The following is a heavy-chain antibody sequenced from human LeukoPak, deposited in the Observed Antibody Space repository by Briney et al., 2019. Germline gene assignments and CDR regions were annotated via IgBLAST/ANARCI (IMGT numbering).Heavy chain of an antibody. CDR3: APSMAGFNWFDP. CDR1: ASTFSSNW. CDR2: ISKDGSST. V-gene: IGHV3-74*01. D-gene: IGHD6-19*01. Sequence: GGSLRLSCAASASTFSSNWMHWVRQAPGKGLVWVSRISKDGSSTSYADSVKGRFTISRDNAKNTLYLQMSSLTAEDTAVYYCAPSMAGFNWFDPWGQGTLVTVSS. J-gene: IGHJ5*02.